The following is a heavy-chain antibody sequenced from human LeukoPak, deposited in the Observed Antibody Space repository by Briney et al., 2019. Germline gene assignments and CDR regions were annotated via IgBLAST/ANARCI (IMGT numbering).Heavy chain of an antibody. Sequence: SQTLSLTCTVSGGSINSGAYYWTWIRQHPGKGLEWIGYIHYSGSTYYNPSLKSQVAMSVDTSKNQFSLKLTSVTAADTAVYYCAIEWDPSCRTTTTCYAVRYGMDVWGQGTTVTVSS. J-gene: IGHJ6*02. D-gene: IGHD2-2*01. V-gene: IGHV4-31*01. CDR2: IHYSGST. CDR1: GGSINSGAYY. CDR3: AIEWDPSCRTTTTCYAVRYGMDV.